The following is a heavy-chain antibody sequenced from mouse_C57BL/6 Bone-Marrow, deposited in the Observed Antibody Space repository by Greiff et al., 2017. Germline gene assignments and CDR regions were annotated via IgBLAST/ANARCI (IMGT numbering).Heavy chain of an antibody. J-gene: IGHJ4*01. Sequence: QVHVKQSGAELVRPGSSVKLSCKDSGYTFTSYWMHWVKQRPIQGLEWIGNIDPSDSETHYNQKFKDKATLTVDKSSSTAYMQLSSLTSEDSAVYYCARFYYSNPYYAMDYWGQGTSVTVSS. CDR1: GYTFTSYW. V-gene: IGHV1-52*01. CDR2: IDPSDSET. D-gene: IGHD2-5*01. CDR3: ARFYYSNPYYAMDY.